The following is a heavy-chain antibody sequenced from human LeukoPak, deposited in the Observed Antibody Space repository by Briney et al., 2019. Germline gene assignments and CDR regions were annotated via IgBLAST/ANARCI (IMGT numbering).Heavy chain of an antibody. J-gene: IGHJ4*02. CDR3: ARVRGGLVPTAMGLDY. CDR1: GFTFSSYW. CDR2: IKQDGSEE. V-gene: IGHV3-7*01. Sequence: PGGSLRLSCAAPGFTFSSYWMSWVRQAPGKGLEWVANIKQDGSEEYYVDSVKGRFTISRDNAKNSLYLQMNSLRAEDTALYYCARVRGGLVPTAMGLDYWGQGTLVTVSS. D-gene: IGHD2-2*01.